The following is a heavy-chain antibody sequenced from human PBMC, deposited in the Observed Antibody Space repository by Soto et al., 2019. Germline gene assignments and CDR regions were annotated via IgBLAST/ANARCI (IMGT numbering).Heavy chain of an antibody. CDR2: LNGGTGQT. V-gene: IGHV1-3*01. CDR1: GYTFSTYG. D-gene: IGHD3-10*01. J-gene: IGHJ6*02. Sequence: ASVKVSCKASGYTFSTYGMHWVRQAPGQSLEWMGWLNGGTGQTRYSQRFQDRVIITRDTSASTGYMELRSLRSEDTAVYHCARGKGMEENYFYYGMDIWGQGTTVTVSS. CDR3: ARGKGMEENYFYYGMDI.